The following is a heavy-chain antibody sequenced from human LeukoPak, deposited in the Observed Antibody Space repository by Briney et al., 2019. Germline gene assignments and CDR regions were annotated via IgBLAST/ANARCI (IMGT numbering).Heavy chain of an antibody. J-gene: IGHJ4*02. D-gene: IGHD3/OR15-3a*01. CDR3: AKSLQSAWTHFDY. CDR2: ISGSGGST. Sequence: GGSLRLSCAASGFTFNNYAMSWVRQAPGKGLEWVSAISGSGGSTYYADSVKGRFTISRDNPKNTLYLQMNSLRAEDTAVYYCAKSLQSAWTHFDYWGQGTQVTVSS. CDR1: GFTFNNYA. V-gene: IGHV3-23*01.